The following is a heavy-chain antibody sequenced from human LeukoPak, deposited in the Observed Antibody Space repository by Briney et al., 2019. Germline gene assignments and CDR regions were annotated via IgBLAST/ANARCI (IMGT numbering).Heavy chain of an antibody. CDR3: ARWDDKRPL. J-gene: IGHJ4*02. V-gene: IGHV4-59*01. CDR2: IYYSGST. CDR1: GGSITSYY. Sequence: PSETLSLTCTVSGGSITSYYWSWIRQPPGKGLEYLGNIYYSGSTNYNPSLKGRVTISVDKSKNQFSLKLSSVTAADPAVYYCARWDDKRPLWGQGTLVTVSS. D-gene: IGHD3-9*01.